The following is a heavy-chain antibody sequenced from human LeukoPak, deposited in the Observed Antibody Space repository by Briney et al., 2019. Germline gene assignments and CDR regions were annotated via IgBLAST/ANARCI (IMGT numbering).Heavy chain of an antibody. V-gene: IGHV4-39*01. CDR2: IYYRGST. CDR1: GGSISSSPYY. D-gene: IGHD2-2*01. Sequence: SETLSLTCTVSGGSISSSPYYWGWIRQPPGKGLEWIGTIYYRGSTYSNPPLNSRVTISLDTSKNQFSLRLRSVTAADTALYYCARHYLSDGILSTFDSWGQGTLVTVSS. CDR3: ARHYLSDGILSTFDS. J-gene: IGHJ5*01.